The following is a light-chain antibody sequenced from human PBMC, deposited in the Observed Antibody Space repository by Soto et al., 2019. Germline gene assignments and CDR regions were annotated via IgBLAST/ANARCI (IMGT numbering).Light chain of an antibody. CDR2: GAS. Sequence: ILLTQSPCALSLSAGERTTLSCGAGQSVSSRYLAWYQQKPGHAPRLLIYGASNRATGIPDSFSGRGSGADFTLTISSLEPEDFAVYYCQQYNNWPPKTFGQGTKVDIK. V-gene: IGKV3-20*01. CDR3: QQYNNWPPKT. J-gene: IGKJ1*01. CDR1: QSVSSRY.